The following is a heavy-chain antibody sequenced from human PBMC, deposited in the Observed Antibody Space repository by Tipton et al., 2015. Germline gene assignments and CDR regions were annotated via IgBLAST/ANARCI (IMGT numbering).Heavy chain of an antibody. CDR1: GGTFSSYL. CDR3: ARDAGRVGRPFEY. CDR2: IIPMFDTA. J-gene: IGHJ4*02. D-gene: IGHD5-24*01. V-gene: IGHV1-69*01. Sequence: QLVQSGAEVKKPGSSVKVSCKTSGGTFSSYLFSWVRQAPGQGLEWMGGIIPMFDTADYAQKFQGRVTITADESTNTAYMELSSLRSEDTAVYYCARDAGRVGRPFEYWGRGTLVTVSS.